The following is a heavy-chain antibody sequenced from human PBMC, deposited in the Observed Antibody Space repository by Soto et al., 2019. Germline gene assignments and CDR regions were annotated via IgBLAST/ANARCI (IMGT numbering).Heavy chain of an antibody. D-gene: IGHD3-22*01. V-gene: IGHV3-30*18. CDR2: ISYDGSNK. J-gene: IGHJ6*02. Sequence: QVQLVESGGGVVQPGRSLRLSCAASGFTFSSYGMHWVRQAPGKGLEWVAVISYDGSNKYYADSVKGRFTISRDNSKNTLYLQMNSLRAEDTAVYYCAKDYREFDSSGGMDVWGQGTTVTVSS. CDR3: AKDYREFDSSGGMDV. CDR1: GFTFSSYG.